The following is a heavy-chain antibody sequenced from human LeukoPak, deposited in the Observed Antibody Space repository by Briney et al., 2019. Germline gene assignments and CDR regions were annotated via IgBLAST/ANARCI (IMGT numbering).Heavy chain of an antibody. D-gene: IGHD6-19*01. V-gene: IGHV4-59*12. J-gene: IGHJ4*02. Sequence: SETLSLTCTVSGGSISSYYWGWIRQPPGKGLEWIGYIYYSGSTNYNPSLKSRVTISVDTSKNQFSLKLSSVTAADTAVYYCARTTTGYSSGWYGTYFDYWGQGTLVTVSS. CDR1: GGSISSYY. CDR2: IYYSGST. CDR3: ARTTTGYSSGWYGTYFDY.